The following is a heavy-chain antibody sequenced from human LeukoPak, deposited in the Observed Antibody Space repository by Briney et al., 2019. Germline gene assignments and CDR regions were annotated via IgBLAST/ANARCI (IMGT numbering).Heavy chain of an antibody. J-gene: IGHJ3*02. Sequence: GGSLRLSCAASGFTFSRFSMNWVRQAPGMGLEWVSYVSSSSGTIYYADSVKGRFTISRDNAKNSLYLQMNSLRAEDTAVYYCARDKSSGTKGLDAFDIWGQGTMVTVSS. CDR3: ARDKSSGTKGLDAFDI. V-gene: IGHV3-48*04. CDR1: GFTFSRFS. D-gene: IGHD1-7*01. CDR2: VSSSSGTI.